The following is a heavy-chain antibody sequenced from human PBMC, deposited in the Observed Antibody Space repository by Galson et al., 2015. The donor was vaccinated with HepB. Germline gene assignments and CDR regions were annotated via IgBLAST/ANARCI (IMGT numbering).Heavy chain of an antibody. Sequence: SLRLSCAASGFTFRTYSMTWVRQAPGKGLEWVSSISSSTTYIYYADSVKGRFTISRDNAENSLFLQMDSLRAEDTAVYYCARGGVVWSFDYWGPGTLVTVSS. CDR1: GFTFRTYS. CDR3: ARGGVVWSFDY. V-gene: IGHV3-21*04. D-gene: IGHD3-16*01. CDR2: ISSSTTYI. J-gene: IGHJ4*02.